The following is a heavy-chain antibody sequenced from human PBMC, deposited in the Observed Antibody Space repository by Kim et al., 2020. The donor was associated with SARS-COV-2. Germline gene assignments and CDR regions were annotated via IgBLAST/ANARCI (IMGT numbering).Heavy chain of an antibody. CDR2: IYPGDSDT. D-gene: IGHD1-26*01. CDR1: GYSFTSYW. CDR3: ARHGSIVGAMYYYYGMDV. J-gene: IGHJ6*02. Sequence: GESLKISCKGSGYSFTSYWIGWVRQMPGKGLEWMGIIYPGDSDTRYSPSFQGQVTISADKSISTAYLQWSSLKASDTAMYYCARHGSIVGAMYYYYGMDVWGQGTTVTVSS. V-gene: IGHV5-51*01.